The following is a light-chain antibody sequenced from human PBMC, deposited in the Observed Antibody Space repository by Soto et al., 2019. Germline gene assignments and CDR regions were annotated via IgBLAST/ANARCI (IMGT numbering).Light chain of an antibody. V-gene: IGKV3-11*01. J-gene: IGKJ1*01. CDR3: QQRSNWPRT. CDR1: QSVRTY. CDR2: DAF. Sequence: EIVLTQSPVTLSLSPGERATLSCRASQSVRTYIAWYQQKPGQAPRLLIYDAFNRATGIPARFSGSGSGTDFTLTISSLEPEDFAVYYCQQRSNWPRTFGQGTKVDVK.